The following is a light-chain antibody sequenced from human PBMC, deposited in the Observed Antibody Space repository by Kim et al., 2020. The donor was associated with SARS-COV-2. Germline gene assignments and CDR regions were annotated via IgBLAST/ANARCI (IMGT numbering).Light chain of an antibody. Sequence: QSALTQPASVSGSPGQSITISCTGDTSDVGTYNYVSWYQQHPGKVPKLMIYDVSNRPSGISNRFSGSKSGNTASLTISGLQAEDEADYYCSSYTTSSRVVFGGGTQLTVL. V-gene: IGLV2-14*03. CDR1: TSDVGTYNY. J-gene: IGLJ2*01. CDR2: DVS. CDR3: SSYTTSSRVV.